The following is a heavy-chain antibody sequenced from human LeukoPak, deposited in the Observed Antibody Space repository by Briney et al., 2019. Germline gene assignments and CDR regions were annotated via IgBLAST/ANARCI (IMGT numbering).Heavy chain of an antibody. CDR1: GYTFTAYG. CDR3: ARNRVTITTMRYFDP. Sequence: ASVKVSCKASGYTFTAYGISWVRQAPGQGLEWMGWISGCNGDTNYAQNFQGRVTMTTDTSTSTAYMGLRSLRSDDTAVYYCARNRVTITTMRYFDPWGQGTRVTVSS. D-gene: IGHD4-11*01. V-gene: IGHV1-18*01. CDR2: ISGCNGDT. J-gene: IGHJ5*02.